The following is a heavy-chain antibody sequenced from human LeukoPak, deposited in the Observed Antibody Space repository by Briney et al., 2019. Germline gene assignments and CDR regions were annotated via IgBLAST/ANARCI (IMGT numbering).Heavy chain of an antibody. CDR1: GYTFTTYY. V-gene: IGHV1-18*01. D-gene: IGHD2-15*01. CDR3: ARPLTRWLFDGFDI. CDR2: ISPYNGNT. Sequence: GASVKVSCKASGYTFTTYYITWVRQAPGQGLECMGWISPYNGNTNYAQKLQGRVTMTTDTSTSTAYMELTSLTSDDTAVYFCARPLTRWLFDGFDIWGQGTMVTVSS. J-gene: IGHJ3*02.